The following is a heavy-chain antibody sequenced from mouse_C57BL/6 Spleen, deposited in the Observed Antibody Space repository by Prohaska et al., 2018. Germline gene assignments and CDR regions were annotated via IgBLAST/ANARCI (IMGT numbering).Heavy chain of an antibody. J-gene: IGHJ2*01. V-gene: IGHV6-3*01. Sequence: EVKLEESGGGLVQPGGSMKLSCVASGFTFSNYWMNWVRQSQEKGLEWVAQIRLKSDNYATHDAESVKGRFTISRDDSKRSVYLQMNNLRAEDTGIYYCTAPAGSSDYWGQGTTLTVSS. CDR1: GFTFSNYW. CDR3: TAPAGSSDY. CDR2: IRLKSDNYAT. D-gene: IGHD1-3*01.